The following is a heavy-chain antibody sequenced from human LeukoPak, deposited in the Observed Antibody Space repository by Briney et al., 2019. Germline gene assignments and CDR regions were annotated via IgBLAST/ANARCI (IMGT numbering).Heavy chain of an antibody. V-gene: IGHV4-61*02. CDR2: IYSGGGT. CDR3: ARDSFYNSGGYFYFDY. Sequence: SETLSLTCTVSGGSINSAAYYWDWIRQPAGKGLEWIGRIYSGGGTNYNPSLKSRVTISIDTSTNQFSLKLISVTAADTAVYYRARDSFYNSGGYFYFDYWGQGALVTVSS. CDR1: GGSINSAAYY. J-gene: IGHJ4*02. D-gene: IGHD3-22*01.